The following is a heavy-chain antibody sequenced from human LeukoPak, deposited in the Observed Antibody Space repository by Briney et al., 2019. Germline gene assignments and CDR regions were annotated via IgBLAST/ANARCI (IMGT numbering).Heavy chain of an antibody. D-gene: IGHD2-15*01. CDR2: INHSGST. CDR1: GGSFSSYC. Sequence: SESLSLTCAVYGGSFSSYCLSWVRQPPGKGLEWIGEINHSGSTNYNPSLKSGVTISVDPSKIQFSLKLSSVNVEDTGVYYCERGYGRVSCAGVVWFDPWGRGALVTVSS. CDR3: ERGYGRVSCAGVVWFDP. V-gene: IGHV4-34*01. J-gene: IGHJ5*02.